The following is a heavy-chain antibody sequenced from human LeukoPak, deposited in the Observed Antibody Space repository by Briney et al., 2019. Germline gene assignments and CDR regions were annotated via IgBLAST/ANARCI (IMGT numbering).Heavy chain of an antibody. CDR2: IYSGGST. CDR1: GFTVSSNY. Sequence: GGSLRLSCAASGFTVSSNYMSWVRQAPGKGLEWVSVIYSGGSTYYADSVKGRFTISRDNSKNTLYLQMNSLRAEDTAVYYCARDLPYYGDRNYFDYWGQGTLVTVSS. D-gene: IGHD4-17*01. CDR3: ARDLPYYGDRNYFDY. J-gene: IGHJ4*02. V-gene: IGHV3-66*01.